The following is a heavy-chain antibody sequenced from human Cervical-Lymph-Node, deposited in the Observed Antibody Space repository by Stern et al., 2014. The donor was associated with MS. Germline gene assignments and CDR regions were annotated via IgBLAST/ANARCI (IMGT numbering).Heavy chain of an antibody. V-gene: IGHV4-39*01. CDR1: GDSISSYTHY. CDR3: AKHACTGAACPFDL. J-gene: IGHJ4*02. CDR2: VYYSGAT. D-gene: IGHD2-8*02. Sequence: QLQLQESGPGLVKPSETLSLTCAVSGDSISSYTHYWAWIRQPPGKGLEWIGSVYYSGATYYNPYLKSPVTISVDPSKNPFPLGLTSVTAADTAVYYCAKHACTGAACPFDLWGQGTLVTVSS.